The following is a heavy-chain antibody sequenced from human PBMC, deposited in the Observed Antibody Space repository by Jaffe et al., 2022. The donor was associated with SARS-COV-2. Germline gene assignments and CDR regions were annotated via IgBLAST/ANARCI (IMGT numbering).Heavy chain of an antibody. D-gene: IGHD2-15*01. J-gene: IGHJ6*02. CDR2: IWYDGSNK. CDR3: ARGGYCSGGSCSPTRLYYYYYYGMDV. V-gene: IGHV3-33*01. CDR1: GFTFSSYG. Sequence: QVQLVESGGGVVQPGRSLRLSCAASGFTFSSYGMHWVRQAPGKGLEWVAVIWYDGSNKYYADSVKGRFTISRDNSKNTLYLQMNSLRAEDTAVYYCARGGYCSGGSCSPTRLYYYYYYGMDVWGQGTTVTVSS.